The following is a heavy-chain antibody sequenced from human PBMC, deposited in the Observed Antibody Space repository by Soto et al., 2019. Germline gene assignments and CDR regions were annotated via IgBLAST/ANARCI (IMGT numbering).Heavy chain of an antibody. CDR2: IYHSGST. V-gene: IGHV4-4*02. CDR1: GGSISSSNW. D-gene: IGHD3-10*01. Sequence: SETLSLTCAVSGGSISSSNWWSWVRQPPGKGLEWIGEIYHSGSTHYNPSLKSRVTISVDKSKNQFSLKLSSVTAADTAVYYCARVYMVRGTIIRYFDYWGQGTLVTVSS. CDR3: ARVYMVRGTIIRYFDY. J-gene: IGHJ4*02.